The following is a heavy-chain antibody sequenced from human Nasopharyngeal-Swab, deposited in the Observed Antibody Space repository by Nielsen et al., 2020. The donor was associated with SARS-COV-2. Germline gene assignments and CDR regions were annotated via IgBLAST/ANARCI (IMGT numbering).Heavy chain of an antibody. CDR1: GFSISRYW. D-gene: IGHD3-16*02. CDR3: ARRIFIRGRREFDY. J-gene: IGHJ4*02. Sequence: GESLKISCAASGFSISRYWMSWVRQAPDTGLEWVANITPDSGSKYYVDSVKGRFTVSRDNAKNSLYLQMDSLSSEDTAIYFCARRIFIRGRREFDYWGQGTLVTVSS. V-gene: IGHV3-7*01. CDR2: ITPDSGSK.